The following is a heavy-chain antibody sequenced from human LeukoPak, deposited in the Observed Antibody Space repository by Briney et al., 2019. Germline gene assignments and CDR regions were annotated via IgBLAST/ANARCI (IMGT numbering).Heavy chain of an antibody. D-gene: IGHD3-22*01. CDR1: GYTFTGNY. CDR2: INPNSGGT. V-gene: IGHV1-2*02. CDR3: ARDLSDTSGYYPNYYYYYMDV. J-gene: IGHJ6*03. Sequence: ASVKVSCKASGYTFTGNYIHWVRQAPGQGLEWMGWINPNSGGTNYAQKFQGRVTMTRDTSISTAFMELSRLRSDDTAVYYCARDLSDTSGYYPNYYYYYMDVWGKGTTVTVSS.